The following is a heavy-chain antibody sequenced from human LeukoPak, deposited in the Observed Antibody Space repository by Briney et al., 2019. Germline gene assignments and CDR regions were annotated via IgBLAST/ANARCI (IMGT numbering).Heavy chain of an antibody. Sequence: ASVKVSCKASGYSFTGYHMHLVRQAPGQGLEWMGIINPSGGSTTYSEKFQGRVTMTRDTSTSTVYMELSSLRSEDTAVYYCARDSLRTAIAMAGGNWFDPWGQGTLVTVSS. CDR1: GYSFTGYH. CDR2: INPSGGST. D-gene: IGHD6-19*01. V-gene: IGHV1-46*01. CDR3: ARDSLRTAIAMAGGNWFDP. J-gene: IGHJ5*02.